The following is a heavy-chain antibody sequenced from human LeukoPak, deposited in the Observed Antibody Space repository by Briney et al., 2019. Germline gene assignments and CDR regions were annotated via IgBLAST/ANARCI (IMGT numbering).Heavy chain of an antibody. CDR1: GFTFSDYY. J-gene: IGHJ3*02. CDR3: AKEKSGYREAFDI. D-gene: IGHD3-10*01. Sequence: PGGSLRLSCAASGFTFSDYYMSWIRQAPGKGLEWVSAISGSGGTTYYADSVKGRFTFSRDNSKNTLFLQMNSLRAEDTAVYYCAKEKSGYREAFDIWGQGTMVTVSS. V-gene: IGHV3-23*01. CDR2: ISGSGGTT.